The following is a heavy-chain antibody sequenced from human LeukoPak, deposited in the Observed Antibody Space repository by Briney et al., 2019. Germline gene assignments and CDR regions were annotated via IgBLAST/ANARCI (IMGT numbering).Heavy chain of an antibody. D-gene: IGHD2-15*01. CDR2: ISYDGSNK. CDR3: ARDRPATYYYYGMDV. CDR1: GFTFSSYA. Sequence: PGRFLRLSCAASGFTFSSYAMHWVRQAPGKGLEWVAVISYDGSNKYYADSVKGRFTISRDNSKNTLYLQMNSLRAEDTAVYYCARDRPATYYYYGMDVWGQGTTVTVSS. J-gene: IGHJ6*02. V-gene: IGHV3-30-3*01.